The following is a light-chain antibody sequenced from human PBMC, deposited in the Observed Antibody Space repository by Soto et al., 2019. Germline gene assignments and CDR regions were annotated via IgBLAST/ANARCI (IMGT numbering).Light chain of an antibody. V-gene: IGLV2-8*01. CDR3: RSYAGSNIPVV. J-gene: IGLJ2*01. CDR1: SSDVGGYNY. Sequence: QSALTQPPSASGSPGQSVTISCTGTSSDVGGYNYVSWYQQHPGKAPKLMIYEVSKRPSGVPDRFSGSKSGNTASLTVSGLQAEDEADYYCRSYAGSNIPVVFGGGTKLTVL. CDR2: EVS.